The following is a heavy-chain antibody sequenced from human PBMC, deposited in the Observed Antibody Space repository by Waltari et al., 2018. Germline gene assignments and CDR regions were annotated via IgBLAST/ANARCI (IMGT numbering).Heavy chain of an antibody. J-gene: IGHJ4*02. CDR2: INPYSGDA. Sequence: QVQLLQSGGEVRKPGASVKVSCKASGYSFNYYGIRWVRQAPGQGLEWMGWINPYSGDARYAQQFQGRVTMTTDTSTSTLHMDLRSLRSDDTAVFYCARDPGPIVGAPDYWGQGTLVTVSS. CDR1: GYSFNYYG. V-gene: IGHV1-18*04. D-gene: IGHD1-26*01. CDR3: ARDPGPIVGAPDY.